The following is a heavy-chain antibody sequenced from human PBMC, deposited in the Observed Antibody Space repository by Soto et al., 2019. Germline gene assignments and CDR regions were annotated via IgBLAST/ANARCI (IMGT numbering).Heavy chain of an antibody. D-gene: IGHD3-16*02. CDR1: GGSFSGYY. V-gene: IGHV4-34*01. J-gene: IGHJ5*02. CDR2: INHSGST. CDR3: ARGRGYDYIWGSYRRSTESNWFDP. Sequence: QVQLQQWGAGLLKPSETLSLTCAVYGGSFSGYYWSWIRQPPGKGLEWIGEINHSGSTNYNPSLKRRVTISVDTSKNQFSLKLSSVTAADTAVYYCARGRGYDYIWGSYRRSTESNWFDPWGQGTLVTVSS.